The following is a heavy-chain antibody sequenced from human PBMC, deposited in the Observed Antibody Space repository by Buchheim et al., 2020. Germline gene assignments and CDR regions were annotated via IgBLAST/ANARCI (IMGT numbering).Heavy chain of an antibody. CDR3: ARHITHYYDSSGYRNWFDP. D-gene: IGHD3-22*01. CDR2: IDPSDSYT. CDR1: GYSFTSYW. V-gene: IGHV5-10-1*01. J-gene: IGHJ5*02. Sequence: EVQLVQSGAEVKKPGESLRISCKGSGYSFTSYWISWVRQMPGKGLEWMGRIDPSDSYTNYSPSFQGNVTISADKSISTAYPQWSSPKASDTAMYYCARHITHYYDSSGYRNWFDPWGQGTL.